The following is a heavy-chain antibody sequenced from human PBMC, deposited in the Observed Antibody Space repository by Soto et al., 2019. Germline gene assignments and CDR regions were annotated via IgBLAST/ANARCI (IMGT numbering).Heavy chain of an antibody. Sequence: SETLSLTCTVSGGSISRYYWSWVRQPPGKGLEWIGFIYYSGITNYNPSLKSRVTISEDTSKNQFSLKMTSVTAADTALYYCARWARANYAVYWGQGILVTGFS. D-gene: IGHD4-4*01. CDR1: GGSISRYY. CDR2: IYYSGIT. CDR3: ARWARANYAVY. J-gene: IGHJ4*02. V-gene: IGHV4-59*08.